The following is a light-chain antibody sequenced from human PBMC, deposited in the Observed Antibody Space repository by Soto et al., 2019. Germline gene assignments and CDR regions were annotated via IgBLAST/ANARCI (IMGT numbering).Light chain of an antibody. CDR1: QFLSSY. V-gene: IGKV3D-15*01. J-gene: IGKJ1*01. CDR2: DTS. Sequence: ELVLTQSPATLSLSPWERATLSFMASQFLSSYLAWYQQIPGQPPRLLIYDTSNRVTGIPARFSGSRSGTEFTLTISSLQSEDFAVYYCQQYNNWPRTFGQGTKVDIK. CDR3: QQYNNWPRT.